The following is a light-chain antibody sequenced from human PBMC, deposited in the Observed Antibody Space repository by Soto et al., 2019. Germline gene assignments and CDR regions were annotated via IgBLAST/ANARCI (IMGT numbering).Light chain of an antibody. CDR1: QSVTSDY. Sequence: EIVLTPSPGTLSLSPGERATLSCRASQSVTSDYLAWYQQKPGQAPRLLVYGASRRATGIPDRFSGSGSGTDFTLTISRLEPEDFAVYYCQQYGSSGTFGQGTKVDIK. J-gene: IGKJ1*01. V-gene: IGKV3-20*01. CDR3: QQYGSSGT. CDR2: GAS.